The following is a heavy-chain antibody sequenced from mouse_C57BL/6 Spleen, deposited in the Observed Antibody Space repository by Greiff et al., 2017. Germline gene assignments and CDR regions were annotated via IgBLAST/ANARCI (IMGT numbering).Heavy chain of an antibody. CDR2: IYPGSGST. Sequence: QVHVKQSGAELVKPGASVKMSCKASGYTFTSYWITWVKQRPGQGLEWIGDIYPGSGSTNYNEKFKSKATLTVDTSSSTAYMRLSSLTSEDSAVYYCVRRGTMVVELYNSAMDNWGEGNSGTVSP. CDR3: VRRGTMVVELYNSAMDN. CDR1: GYTFTSYW. V-gene: IGHV1-55*01. J-gene: IGHJ4*01. D-gene: IGHD1-1*01.